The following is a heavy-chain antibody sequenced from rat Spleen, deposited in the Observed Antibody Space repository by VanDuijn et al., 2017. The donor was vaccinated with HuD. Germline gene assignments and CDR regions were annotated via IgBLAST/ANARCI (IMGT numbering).Heavy chain of an antibody. CDR1: GFSLTSSG. V-gene: IGHV2-4*01. CDR3: ARANRESYAHFDY. D-gene: IGHD1-12*01. J-gene: IGHJ2*01. CDR2: IWTGGST. Sequence: QVQLKESGPGLVLPSQTLSLTCTVSGFSLTSSGVSWVRQPPGKGLEWMGVIWTGGSTAYNSLLKSRLSVTRDISKSQVFLKMNSLQTEDTATYYCARANRESYAHFDYWGQGVMVTVSS.